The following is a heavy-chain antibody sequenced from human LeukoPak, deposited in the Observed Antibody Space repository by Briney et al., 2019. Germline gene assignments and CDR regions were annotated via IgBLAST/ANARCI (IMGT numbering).Heavy chain of an antibody. CDR2: INHSGSI. V-gene: IGHV4-34*01. Sequence: SETLSLTCAVYGGSFSGYYWSWIRQPPGKGLEWIGEINHSGSINYNPSLKSRVTISVDTSKNQFSLKLSSVTAADTAVYYCAREGTVGAFDYWGQGTLVTVSS. J-gene: IGHJ4*02. D-gene: IGHD4-23*01. CDR1: GGSFSGYY. CDR3: AREGTVGAFDY.